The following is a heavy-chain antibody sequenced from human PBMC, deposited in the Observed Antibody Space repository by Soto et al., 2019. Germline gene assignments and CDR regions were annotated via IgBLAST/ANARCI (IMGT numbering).Heavy chain of an antibody. J-gene: IGHJ5*02. CDR3: ARGDFDRSGNYNAGWFAP. CDR1: GYTSTAYY. V-gene: IGHV1-2*02. D-gene: IGHD3-22*01. CDR2: INPNSGGT. Sequence: QVQLVQSGAEVKKPGASVKVSCKASGYTSTAYYMHWLRQAPGQGLEWMGWINPNSGGTNYAQRFQGRVTVTNDTSISTTYMELSSLGSDDTAVYYCARGDFDRSGNYNAGWFAPWGQGTLVTVSS.